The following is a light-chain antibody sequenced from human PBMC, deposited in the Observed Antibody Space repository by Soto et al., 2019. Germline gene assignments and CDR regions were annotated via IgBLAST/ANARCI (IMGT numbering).Light chain of an antibody. CDR1: STDFVSYNL. J-gene: IGLJ2*01. V-gene: IGLV2-23*02. CDR2: EVS. CDR3: CSYAGSRTHVL. Sequence: QSALTQPPSVSGSPGQSVTISCTGTSTDFVSYNLVSWYQQHPGKAPKVLIYEVSERPSGVSNRFSGSKSSNTASLTISGLQAEDEAEYYCCSYAGSRTHVLFGGGTKLTVL.